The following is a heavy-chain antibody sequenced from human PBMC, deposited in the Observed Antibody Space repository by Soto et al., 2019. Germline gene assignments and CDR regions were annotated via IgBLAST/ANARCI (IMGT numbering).Heavy chain of an antibody. CDR2: IWYDGSNK. CDR3: ARGGGVQVERLIDY. J-gene: IGHJ4*02. CDR1: GFTFSSYG. V-gene: IGHV3-33*01. D-gene: IGHD1-1*01. Sequence: QVQLVESGGGVVQPGRSLRLSCAASGFTFSSYGMHWVRQAPGKGLEWVAVIWYDGSNKYYVDSVKGRFTISRDNSKNTLYLQMNSLRAEDTAVYYCARGGGVQVERLIDYWGQGTLVTVSS.